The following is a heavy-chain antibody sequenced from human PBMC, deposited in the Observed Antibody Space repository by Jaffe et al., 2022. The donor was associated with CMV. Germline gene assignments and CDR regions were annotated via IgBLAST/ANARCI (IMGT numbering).Heavy chain of an antibody. CDR3: ARGVPLSTRTGIQPFDY. J-gene: IGHJ4*02. D-gene: IGHD5-18*01. CDR2: ISSSSSYI. CDR1: GFTFSSYS. Sequence: EVQLVESGGGLVKPGGSLRLSCAASGFTFSSYSMNWVRQAPGKGLEWVSSISSSSSYIYYADSVKGRFTISRDNAKNSLYLQMNSLRAEDTAVYYCARGVPLSTRTGIQPFDYWGQGTLVTVSS. V-gene: IGHV3-21*01.